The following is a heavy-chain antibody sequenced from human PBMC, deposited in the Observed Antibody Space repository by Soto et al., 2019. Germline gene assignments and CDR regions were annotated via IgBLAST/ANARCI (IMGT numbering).Heavy chain of an antibody. J-gene: IGHJ3*02. CDR1: GGSISSYY. CDR2: IYYSGST. V-gene: IGHV4-59*01. D-gene: IGHD4-17*01. CDR3: ARDRPNYGGNLPIDAFDI. Sequence: SETLSLTCTVSGGSISSYYWSWIRQPPGKGLEWIGYIYYSGSTNYNPSLKSRVTISVDTSKNQFSLKLSSVTAADTAVYYCARDRPNYGGNLPIDAFDIWGQGTMVTVSS.